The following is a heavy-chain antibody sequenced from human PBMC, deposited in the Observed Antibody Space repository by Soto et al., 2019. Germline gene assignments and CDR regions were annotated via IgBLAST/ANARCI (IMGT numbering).Heavy chain of an antibody. CDR3: AREGSNLELGEDIIDY. Sequence: QVQLVQSGAEVKKPGSSVKVSCKASGGTFSSYAISWVRQAPGQGLEWMGGMIPIFGTANYAQKFQGRVTITADESTSTAYMELSSLRSEDTAVYYCAREGSNLELGEDIIDYWGQGTLVTVSS. D-gene: IGHD1-7*01. CDR1: GGTFSSYA. CDR2: MIPIFGTA. J-gene: IGHJ4*02. V-gene: IGHV1-69*01.